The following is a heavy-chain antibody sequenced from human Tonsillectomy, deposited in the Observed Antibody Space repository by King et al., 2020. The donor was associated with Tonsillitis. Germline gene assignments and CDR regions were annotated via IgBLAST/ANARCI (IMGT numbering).Heavy chain of an antibody. J-gene: IGHJ6*02. D-gene: IGHD2-15*01. CDR2: VYYNGNT. V-gene: IGHV4-39*02. Sequence: QLQESGPGLVKPSETLSLTCSVSGGSISSSSDFWGWIRKTPGKGLEWIGTVYYNGNTYNNPSLKSRLTISLDTSKNQFSLKLSSVTAADTAVYYCARDKGYCSNDGCYFSGMDVWGQGTTVIVSS. CDR3: ARDKGYCSNDGCYFSGMDV. CDR1: GGSISSSSDF.